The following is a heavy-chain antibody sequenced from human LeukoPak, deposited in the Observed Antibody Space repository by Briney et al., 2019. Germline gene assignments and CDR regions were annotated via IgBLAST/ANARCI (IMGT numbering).Heavy chain of an antibody. J-gene: IGHJ5*02. Sequence: SETLSLTCAAYGGSFSGYYWSWIRQPPGKGLEWIGEINHSGSTNYNPSLKSRVTISVDTSKNQFSLKLSSVTAADTAVYHCAKNPYYYGSGSPFDPWGQGTLVTVSS. CDR3: AKNPYYYGSGSPFDP. V-gene: IGHV4-34*01. D-gene: IGHD3-10*01. CDR2: INHSGST. CDR1: GGSFSGYY.